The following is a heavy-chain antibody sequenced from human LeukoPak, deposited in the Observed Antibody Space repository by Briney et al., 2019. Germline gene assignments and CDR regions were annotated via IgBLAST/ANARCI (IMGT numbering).Heavy chain of an antibody. J-gene: IGHJ5*02. CDR3: AKGAYCSGTSCYTEGAYNWFDP. D-gene: IGHD2-2*02. CDR1: GFTFSSYA. CDR2: ISGSGGRT. V-gene: IGHV3-23*01. Sequence: GGSLRLSCAASGFTFSSYAMNWVRQAPGKGLEWVSSISGSGGRTYYADSVKGRFTISRDNSKNTLYLQVNSLRAGDTAVYYCAKGAYCSGTSCYTEGAYNWFDPWGQGTLVTVSS.